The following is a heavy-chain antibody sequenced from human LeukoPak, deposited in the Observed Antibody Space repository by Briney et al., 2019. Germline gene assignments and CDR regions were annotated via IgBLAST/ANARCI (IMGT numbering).Heavy chain of an antibody. CDR1: GHTFTGYY. Sequence: ASVKVSCKASGHTFTGYYMHWVRQAPGQGLEWMGWINPNSGGTNYAQKFQGRVTMTRDTSISTDYMELSRLRSDDTAVYYCARSRGYYYDSSGYSDYWGQGTLVTVSS. J-gene: IGHJ4*02. D-gene: IGHD3-22*01. CDR2: INPNSGGT. CDR3: ARSRGYYYDSSGYSDY. V-gene: IGHV1-2*02.